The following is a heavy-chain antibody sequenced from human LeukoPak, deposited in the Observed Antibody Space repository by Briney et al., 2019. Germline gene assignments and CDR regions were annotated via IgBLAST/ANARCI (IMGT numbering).Heavy chain of an antibody. J-gene: IGHJ5*02. D-gene: IGHD3-16*02. Sequence: ASVKVSCKTSGYTFTSYDITWVRQATGQGLEWMGWMGPNSGDTGYAQKFQGRVTMTRNTSISTAYMELSSLRSEDTVVYYCARDNSVGDIAWWFDPWGQGTLVTVSS. V-gene: IGHV1-8*01. CDR2: MGPNSGDT. CDR1: GYTFTSYD. CDR3: ARDNSVGDIAWWFDP.